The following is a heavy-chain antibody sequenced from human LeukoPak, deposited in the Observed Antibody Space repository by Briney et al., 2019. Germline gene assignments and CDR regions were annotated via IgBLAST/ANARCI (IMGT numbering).Heavy chain of an antibody. CDR1: GLIFA. V-gene: IGHV3-23*01. CDR3: AKDYSDLRVADVFFEY. D-gene: IGHD2-15*01. J-gene: IGHJ4*02. Sequence: AGGSLRLSCAASGLIFAMSWVRRAPGKGLEWVSGITSGFTPHYADSVKGRFTISRDNSKNTFHLQMNSLRAEDTAVYYCAKDYSDLRVADVFFEYWGQGTLVTVSS. CDR2: ITSGFTP.